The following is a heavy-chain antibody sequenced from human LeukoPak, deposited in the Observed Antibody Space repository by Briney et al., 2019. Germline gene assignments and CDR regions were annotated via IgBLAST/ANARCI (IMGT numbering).Heavy chain of an antibody. D-gene: IGHD1-26*01. Sequence: SETLSLTCTVSGGSISTYYWSWVRQPPGKGLEWIGYIYYSGSTNYNPSLKSRVTISIDTSKNQFSLKLNSVTAADTAVYYCARWGEGGTTWSFDYWGQGTLVIVSS. V-gene: IGHV4-59*01. CDR1: GGSISTYY. CDR3: ARWGEGGTTWSFDY. CDR2: IYYSGST. J-gene: IGHJ4*02.